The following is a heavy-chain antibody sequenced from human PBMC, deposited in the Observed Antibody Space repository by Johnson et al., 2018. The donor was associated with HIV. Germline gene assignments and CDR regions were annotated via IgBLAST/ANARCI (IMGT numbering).Heavy chain of an antibody. CDR1: GFTFSVYP. CDR2: ISYDGSNK. D-gene: IGHD6-6*01. V-gene: IGHV3-30-3*01. CDR3: ARESSLRDAFDI. Sequence: QVQLVESGGGVVQPGRSLRLSCAASGFTFSVYPMHWVRQAPGKGLEWVAVISYDGSNKYYTDSVKGRFTISRDKSKNPLYLQMNSLRAEDTAVYYCARESSLRDAFDIWGQGTMVTVSS. J-gene: IGHJ3*02.